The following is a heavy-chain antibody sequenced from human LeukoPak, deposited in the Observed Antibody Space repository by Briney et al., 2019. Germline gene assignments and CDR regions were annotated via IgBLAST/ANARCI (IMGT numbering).Heavy chain of an antibody. J-gene: IGHJ4*02. D-gene: IGHD3-22*01. CDR1: GYRFTRYW. CDR2: IYPGDSGT. V-gene: IGHV5-51*01. CDR3: AITPYDSSGYYPNYFDY. Sequence: GESLKISCKGFGYRFTRYWIGWVRQMPGKGLEWMGIIYPGDSGTRYSPSFQGQVTISADKSISTAYLQWSSLKASDTAMYYCAITPYDSSGYYPNYFDYWGQGTLVTVSS.